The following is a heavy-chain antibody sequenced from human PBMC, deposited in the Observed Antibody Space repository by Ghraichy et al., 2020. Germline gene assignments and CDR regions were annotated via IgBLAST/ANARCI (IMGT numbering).Heavy chain of an antibody. J-gene: IGHJ4*02. Sequence: GESLNISCAAAGFTYDDFSMIWVRQAPGKGLEWVSLSSWDGIGTYYADSVKGRFTVTRDNSRGSLYLQMNSLRTEDTALYYCARDSGGFKSLTVTSGWDYWSQGTLVTVSS. CDR1: GFTYDDFS. CDR3: ARDSGGFKSLTVTSGWDY. D-gene: IGHD4-17*01. CDR2: SSWDGIGT. V-gene: IGHV3-43*01.